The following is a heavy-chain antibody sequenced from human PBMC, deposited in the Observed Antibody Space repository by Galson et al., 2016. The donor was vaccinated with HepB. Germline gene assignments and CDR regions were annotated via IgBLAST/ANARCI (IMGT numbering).Heavy chain of an antibody. Sequence: QSGAEVKTSGESLKISCRGSGYTFDSYWIGWVRQMPGKGLEWMGIIYPGDFDTRYSPSFQGQVTISVDKSISTAYLQWSGLTASDTAMYYCASSLTGSYEFWGAIDNYYAMDVWGQGTTVTVS. CDR3: ASSLTGSYEFWGAIDNYYAMDV. V-gene: IGHV5-51*01. J-gene: IGHJ6*02. CDR1: GYTFDSYW. CDR2: IYPGDFDT. D-gene: IGHD3-3*01.